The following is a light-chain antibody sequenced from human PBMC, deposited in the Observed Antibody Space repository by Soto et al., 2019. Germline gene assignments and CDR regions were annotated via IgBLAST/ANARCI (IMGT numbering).Light chain of an antibody. Sequence: QSALTQPAAVSGSPGQSITISCTGTSSDVGTYNLVSWYQQYPAKAPKLMIYATSKRPSGVSNRFSGSKSGDTASLTISGLQAEDEADYYCTSFARGSTLVFGGGTKVTVL. CDR1: SSDVGTYNL. V-gene: IGLV2-23*01. CDR3: TSFARGSTLV. CDR2: ATS. J-gene: IGLJ3*02.